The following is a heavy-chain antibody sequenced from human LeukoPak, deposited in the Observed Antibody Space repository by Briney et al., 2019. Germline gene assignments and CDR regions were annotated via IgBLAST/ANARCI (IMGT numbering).Heavy chain of an antibody. CDR3: ARDRVGATHDY. Sequence: GGSLRLSCAASGFTFSSSAMSWVRQAPGKGLEWVSSISSSSSYIYYADSVKGRFTISRDNAKNSLYLQMNSLRAEDTAVYYCARDRVGATHDYWGQGTLVTASS. CDR1: GFTFSSSA. D-gene: IGHD1-26*01. V-gene: IGHV3-21*01. CDR2: ISSSSSYI. J-gene: IGHJ4*02.